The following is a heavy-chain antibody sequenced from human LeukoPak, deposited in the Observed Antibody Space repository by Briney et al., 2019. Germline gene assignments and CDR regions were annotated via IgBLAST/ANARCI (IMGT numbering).Heavy chain of an antibody. CDR2: ISGSGGST. Sequence: GGSLRLSCAASGFTFSSYAMSWVRQAPGKGLEWVSAISGSGGSTYYADSVKGRFTISRDNSKNTLYLQMNSLRAEDTAVYCCAKSDDIVVVPAAPFDPWGQGTLVTVSS. D-gene: IGHD2-2*01. J-gene: IGHJ5*02. CDR3: AKSDDIVVVPAAPFDP. CDR1: GFTFSSYA. V-gene: IGHV3-23*01.